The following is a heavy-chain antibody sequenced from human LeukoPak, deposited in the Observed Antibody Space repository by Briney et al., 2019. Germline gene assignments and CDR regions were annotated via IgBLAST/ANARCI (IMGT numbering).Heavy chain of an antibody. Sequence: SETLSLTCAVYGGSLSGYYWNWIRQSPGKGLDWIGEINHSGSTNYNPSLKSRVTISVDTSKNRFSLKLSSVTAADTAVYYCARATFDSRGYYYEGEYWGQGTLVTVSS. D-gene: IGHD3-22*01. J-gene: IGHJ4*02. CDR2: INHSGST. CDR3: ARATFDSRGYYYEGEY. V-gene: IGHV4-34*01. CDR1: GGSLSGYY.